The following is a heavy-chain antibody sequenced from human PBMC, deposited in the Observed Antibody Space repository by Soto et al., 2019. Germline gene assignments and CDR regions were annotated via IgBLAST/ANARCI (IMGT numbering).Heavy chain of an antibody. CDR2: INHSGST. D-gene: IGHD7-27*01. Sequence: QVQLQQWGAGLLKPSETLSLTCAVYGGSFSGYYWNWIRQPPGKGLEWIGEINHSGSTNYNPSLKSRVILSVDTSKNQFSLKLSSVTAADTAVYYCARGWGRIFDYWGQGTLVTVSS. J-gene: IGHJ4*02. V-gene: IGHV4-34*01. CDR1: GGSFSGYY. CDR3: ARGWGRIFDY.